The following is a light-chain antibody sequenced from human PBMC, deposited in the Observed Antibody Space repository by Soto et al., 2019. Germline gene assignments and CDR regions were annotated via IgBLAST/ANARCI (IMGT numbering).Light chain of an antibody. J-gene: IGLJ2*01. CDR1: NSDVRGYNS. Sequence: QSVLTQPASVSGSPGQSITISCTGTNSDVRGYNSVSWYQQHPGRAPKLMIFEVSHRPSGVSNRFSGSKSGNTASLTISGLQAEDEADYYCSSFSNRSTVLFGGGTKLTVL. CDR3: SSFSNRSTVL. CDR2: EVS. V-gene: IGLV2-14*01.